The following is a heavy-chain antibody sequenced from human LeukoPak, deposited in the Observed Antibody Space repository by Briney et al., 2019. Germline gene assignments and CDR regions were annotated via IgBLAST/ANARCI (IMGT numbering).Heavy chain of an antibody. CDR2: IYHSGST. J-gene: IGHJ6*03. D-gene: IGHD6-13*01. CDR3: ARDVASIAAAGNMDV. V-gene: IGHV4-38-2*02. CDR1: GYSISSGYY. Sequence: SETLSLTCTVSGYSISSGYYWGWIRQPPGKGLEWIGSIYHSGSTYYNPSLKSRVTISVDTSKNQFSLQLNSVTPEDTAVYYCARDVASIAAAGNMDVWGKGTTVTVSS.